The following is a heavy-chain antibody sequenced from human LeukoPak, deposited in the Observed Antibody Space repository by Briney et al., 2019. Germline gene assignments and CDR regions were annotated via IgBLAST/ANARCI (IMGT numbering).Heavy chain of an antibody. CDR3: ARDFHYYDSSGYQNLFDP. Sequence: GGSLRLSCAAAAFPFSSYSTNCVRQAPGEGLEWVSSISTCGSYIYYADSVKGRFTIYRDNGKNSLYLQMNSLRAEDTAVYYCARDFHYYDSSGYQNLFDPWGQGTLVTVSS. V-gene: IGHV3-21*01. J-gene: IGHJ5*02. D-gene: IGHD3-22*01. CDR1: AFPFSSYS. CDR2: ISTCGSYI.